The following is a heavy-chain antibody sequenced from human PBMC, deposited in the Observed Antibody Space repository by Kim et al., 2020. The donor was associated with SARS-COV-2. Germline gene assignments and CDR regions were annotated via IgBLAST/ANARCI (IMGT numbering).Heavy chain of an antibody. CDR2: ISGSGGST. J-gene: IGHJ4*02. Sequence: GGSLRLSCAASGFTFSSYAMSWVRQAPGKGLEWVSAISGSGGSTYYADSVKGRFTISRDNSKNTLYLQMNSLRAEDTAVYYCAKSPHSYGWSQVDYWGQGTLVTVSS. CDR3: AKSPHSYGWSQVDY. CDR1: GFTFSSYA. D-gene: IGHD5-18*01. V-gene: IGHV3-23*01.